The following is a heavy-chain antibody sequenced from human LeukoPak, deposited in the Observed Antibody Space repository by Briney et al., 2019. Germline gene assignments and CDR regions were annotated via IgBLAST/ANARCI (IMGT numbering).Heavy chain of an antibody. CDR2: ISSSSSAI. D-gene: IGHD3-10*01. CDR3: AREHYGSGSYSPWFDP. Sequence: GGSLRLSCAASGFTFSSHCMNWVRQAPGKGLEWVSYISSSSSAIYYADSVKGRFTISRDNAKNSLYLQMNSLRDEDTAVYYCAREHYGSGSYSPWFDPWGQGTLVTVSS. V-gene: IGHV3-48*02. J-gene: IGHJ5*02. CDR1: GFTFSSHC.